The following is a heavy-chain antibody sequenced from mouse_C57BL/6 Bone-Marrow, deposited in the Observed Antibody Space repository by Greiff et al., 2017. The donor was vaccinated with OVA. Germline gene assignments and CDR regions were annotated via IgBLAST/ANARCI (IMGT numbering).Heavy chain of an antibody. V-gene: IGHV1-26*01. CDR2: IIHNNGFT. Sequence: EVQLQQSGPELVKPGASVKISCKASGYKLNDYYMNWVKQSHGRNLEWIGDIIHNNGFTSDNQKIKGKATLTVEKSSSTAYMELRSLTSEYYAVYYCARVGAYYIQGWFAYWGQGTLVTVSA. J-gene: IGHJ3*01. D-gene: IGHD2-12*01. CDR3: ARVGAYYIQGWFAY. CDR1: GYKLNDYY.